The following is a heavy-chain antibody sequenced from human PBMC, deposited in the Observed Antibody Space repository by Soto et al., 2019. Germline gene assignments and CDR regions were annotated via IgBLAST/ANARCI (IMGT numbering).Heavy chain of an antibody. J-gene: IGHJ6*02. Sequence: ASVKVSCKASGYTFSSYGISWVRQAPGQGLEWMGWISAYNGNTNYAQKLQGRVTMTTDTSTSTAYMELSRLRSDDTAVYYCARAEVLVAATHYYYSSGMDVWGQGTTVTVS. CDR3: ARAEVLVAATHYYYSSGMDV. V-gene: IGHV1-18*01. D-gene: IGHD2-15*01. CDR1: GYTFSSYG. CDR2: ISAYNGNT.